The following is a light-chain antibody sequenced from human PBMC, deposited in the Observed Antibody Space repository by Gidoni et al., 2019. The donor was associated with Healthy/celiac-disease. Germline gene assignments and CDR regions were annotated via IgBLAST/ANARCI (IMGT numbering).Light chain of an antibody. J-gene: IGLJ3*02. CDR2: YDD. CDR1: SSNIGNNA. Sequence: QSVLTQPPSVSEAPRQRVPISCSGSSSNIGNNAVKWYQQLPGKAPKPLTYYDDLLPSGVSDRFSGSKSGTSASLAISGLQSEDEADYSCAAWDDSLNGPVFGGGTKLTVL. CDR3: AAWDDSLNGPV. V-gene: IGLV1-36*01.